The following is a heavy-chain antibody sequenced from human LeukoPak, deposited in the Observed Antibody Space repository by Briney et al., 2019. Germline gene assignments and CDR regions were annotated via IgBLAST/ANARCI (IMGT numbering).Heavy chain of an antibody. CDR3: ARDRDYYGSGSYLGY. D-gene: IGHD3-10*01. CDR2: ISSSGSTI. V-gene: IGHV3-11*04. J-gene: IGHJ4*02. CDR1: GFTFSDYY. Sequence: PGGSLRLSCAASGFTFSDYYMSWIRQAPRKGLEWVSYISSSGSTIYYADSVKGRFTISRDNAKNSLYLQMNSLRAEDTAVYYCARDRDYYGSGSYLGYWGQGTLVTVSS.